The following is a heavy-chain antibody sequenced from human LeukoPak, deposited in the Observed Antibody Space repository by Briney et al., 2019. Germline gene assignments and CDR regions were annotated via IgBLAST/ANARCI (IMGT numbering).Heavy chain of an antibody. J-gene: IGHJ3*02. CDR3: ARAVSSTRAFDI. V-gene: IGHV4-30-2*01. CDR2: IYHSGST. D-gene: IGHD6-13*01. CDR1: GGSISSGGYS. Sequence: PSETLSLTCAVSGGSISSGGYSWSWIRQPPGKGLEWIGYIYHSGSTYYNPSLKSRVTISVDTSKNQFSLKLSPVTAADTAVYYCARAVSSTRAFDIWGQGTMVTVSS.